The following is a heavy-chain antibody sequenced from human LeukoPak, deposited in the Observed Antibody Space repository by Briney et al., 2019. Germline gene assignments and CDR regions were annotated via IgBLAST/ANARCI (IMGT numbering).Heavy chain of an antibody. V-gene: IGHV5-10-1*01. Sequence: GESLKISCKGSGYSFTSYWISWVRQMPGRGLEWMGRIDPSDSYTNYSPSFQGHVTISADKSISTAYLQWSSLKASDTAMYYCARRRFTYGDLDYYGMDVWGQGTTVTVSS. CDR1: GYSFTSYW. D-gene: IGHD4-17*01. CDR2: IDPSDSYT. CDR3: ARRRFTYGDLDYYGMDV. J-gene: IGHJ6*02.